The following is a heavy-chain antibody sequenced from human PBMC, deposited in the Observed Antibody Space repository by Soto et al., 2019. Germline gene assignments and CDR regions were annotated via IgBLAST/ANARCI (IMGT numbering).Heavy chain of an antibody. CDR1: GLTLSSNA. V-gene: IGHV3-23*01. CDR2: ISGSGGRT. Sequence: GGSLRLSCAASGLTLSSNAMSWVRQAPGKGLEWVSAISGSGGRTYYADSVKGRFTISRDNSKNTVYLRMNGLKADDSAVYYCAKPIIDLYRSGSPSVFYYGMDVWGRGTTVTVSS. CDR3: AKPIIDLYRSGSPSVFYYGMDV. D-gene: IGHD3-10*01. J-gene: IGHJ6*02.